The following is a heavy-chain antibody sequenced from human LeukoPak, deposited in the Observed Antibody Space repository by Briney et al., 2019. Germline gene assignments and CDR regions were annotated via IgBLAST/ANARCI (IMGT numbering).Heavy chain of an antibody. CDR3: ARGLYYGSGSYYKNGGFDP. CDR2: RNPNSGNT. CDR1: GYTFTSYD. Sequence: ASVKVSCKASGYTFTSYDINWVRQATGQGLDWMGWRNPNSGNTGYAQKFQGRVTMTRNTSISTAYMELSSLRSEDTAVYYCARGLYYGSGSYYKNGGFDPWGQGTLVTVSS. J-gene: IGHJ5*02. D-gene: IGHD3-10*01. V-gene: IGHV1-8*01.